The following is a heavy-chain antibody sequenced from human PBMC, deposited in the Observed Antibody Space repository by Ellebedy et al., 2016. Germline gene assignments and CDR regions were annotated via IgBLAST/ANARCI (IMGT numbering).Heavy chain of an antibody. Sequence: GESLKISXKGSGYSFTSYWIGWVRQKPGKGLEWMGIIYPGDSDTRYSPSFQGQVTISADKSISTAYLQWSSLKASDTAMYYCARHDGVVPAAIPYGMDVWGQGTTVTVSS. CDR2: IYPGDSDT. CDR3: ARHDGVVPAAIPYGMDV. V-gene: IGHV5-51*01. J-gene: IGHJ6*02. D-gene: IGHD2-2*02. CDR1: GYSFTSYW.